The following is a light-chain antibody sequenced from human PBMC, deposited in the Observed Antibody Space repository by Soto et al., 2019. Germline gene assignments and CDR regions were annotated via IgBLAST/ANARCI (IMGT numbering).Light chain of an antibody. CDR2: KTS. CDR3: QHWNDYSWT. CDR1: QSISIW. V-gene: IGKV1-5*03. Sequence: DIHMTQSPSTLSASVGDRVTITCRASQSISIWLAWYQQKPGKAPNLLIYKTSSLETGVPSRFSGSGSGTKFTLTISSLQPDDFATVYCQHWNDYSWTFGQGTKVEVK. J-gene: IGKJ1*01.